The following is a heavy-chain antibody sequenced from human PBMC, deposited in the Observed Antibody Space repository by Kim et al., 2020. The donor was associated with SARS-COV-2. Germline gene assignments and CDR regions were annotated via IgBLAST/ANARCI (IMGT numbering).Heavy chain of an antibody. Sequence: GGSLRLSCAASGFTFSNAWMSWVRQAPGKGLEWVGRIKSKTDGGTTDYAAPVKGRFTISRDDSKNTLYLQMNSLKTEDTAVYYCTTGSVGDRGYYYYGMDVWGQGTTVTVSS. V-gene: IGHV3-15*01. CDR2: IKSKTDGGTT. D-gene: IGHD3-10*01. J-gene: IGHJ6*02. CDR3: TTGSVGDRGYYYYGMDV. CDR1: GFTFSNAW.